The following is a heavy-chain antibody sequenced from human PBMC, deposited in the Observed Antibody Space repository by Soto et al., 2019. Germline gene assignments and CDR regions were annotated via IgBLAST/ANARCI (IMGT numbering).Heavy chain of an antibody. CDR2: IGNGGVST. CDR3: ATDRLSTVTDFDY. V-gene: IGHV3-23*01. CDR1: GFTFSSYA. D-gene: IGHD4-17*01. Sequence: PGGSLRLSCAASGFTFSSYAMSWVRQAPGKGLEWVSAIGNGGVSTYYADSVKGRFTISRDNSKNTLYLEMNSLRAEDTAVYYCATDRLSTVTDFDYWGQGTLVTVSS. J-gene: IGHJ4*02.